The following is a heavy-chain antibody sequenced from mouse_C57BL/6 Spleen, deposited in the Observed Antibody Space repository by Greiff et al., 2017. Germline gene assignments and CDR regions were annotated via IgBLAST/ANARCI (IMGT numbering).Heavy chain of an antibody. CDR2: INPNNGGT. V-gene: IGHV1-26*01. CDR3: ARGYGEFAY. D-gene: IGHD2-2*01. J-gene: IGHJ3*01. CDR1: GYTFTDYY. Sequence: VQLQQSGPELVKPGASVKISCKASGYTFTDYYMNWVKQSHGKSLEWIGDINPNNGGTSYNQKFKGKATLTVDKSSSTAYMELRSLTSEDSAVYYCARGYGEFAYWGQGTLVTVSA.